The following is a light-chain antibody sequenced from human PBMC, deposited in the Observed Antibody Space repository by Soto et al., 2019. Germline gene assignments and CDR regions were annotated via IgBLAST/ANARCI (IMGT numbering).Light chain of an antibody. CDR2: RDS. J-gene: IGLJ1*01. Sequence: QSVLTQPPSASGTPGQRVTISCSESSSSIGSNYIYWYQQLPGTAPKLLIYRDSQRPSGVPDRFSGSKSGTSASLAISGLQAEDEADYYCAAHGAIGVFGAGTKLTVL. CDR3: AAHGAIGV. V-gene: IGLV1-47*01. CDR1: SSSIGSNY.